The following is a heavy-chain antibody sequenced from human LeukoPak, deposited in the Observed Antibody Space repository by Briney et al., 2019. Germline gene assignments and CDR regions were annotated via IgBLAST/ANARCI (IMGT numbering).Heavy chain of an antibody. CDR1: GFTFSSYA. J-gene: IGHJ3*02. V-gene: IGHV3-23*01. D-gene: IGHD3-9*01. CDR3: AKGEGDYDILTGYYSRGEDAFDT. Sequence: GGSLRLSCAASGFTFSSYAMSWVRQAPGKGLEWVSAISGSGGSTYYADSVKGRFTISRDNSKNTLYLQMNSLRAEDTAVYYCAKGEGDYDILTGYYSRGEDAFDTWGQGTMVTVSS. CDR2: ISGSGGST.